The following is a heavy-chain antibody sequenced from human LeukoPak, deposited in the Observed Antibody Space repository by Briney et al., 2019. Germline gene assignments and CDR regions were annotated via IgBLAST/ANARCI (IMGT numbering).Heavy chain of an antibody. CDR2: IYYSGST. CDR3: ARAYCSGGSCYYFDH. J-gene: IGHJ4*02. Sequence: PSETLSLTCTVSGGSISNYYWSWIRQPPGKGLEWIGYIYYSGSTNYNPSLKSRVTISVDTSKNQFSLKLTSVTAADTAMYYCARAYCSGGSCYYFDHWGQGTLVTVSS. V-gene: IGHV4-59*12. CDR1: GGSISNYY. D-gene: IGHD2-15*01.